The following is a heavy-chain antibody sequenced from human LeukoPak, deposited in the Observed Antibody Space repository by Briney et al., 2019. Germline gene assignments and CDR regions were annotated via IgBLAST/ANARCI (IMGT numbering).Heavy chain of an antibody. V-gene: IGHV1-46*01. CDR1: GYTFTSYY. CDR2: INPSGGST. J-gene: IGHJ5*02. CDR3: AKYRSGWGFDP. D-gene: IGHD6-19*01. Sequence: ASVKVSCKASGYTFTSYYVHWVRQAPGQGLEWVGIINPSGGSTSYTQKFQGRVTMTRDTSTSTAYMELSSLRSEDTAVYYCAKYRSGWGFDPWGQGTLVTVSS.